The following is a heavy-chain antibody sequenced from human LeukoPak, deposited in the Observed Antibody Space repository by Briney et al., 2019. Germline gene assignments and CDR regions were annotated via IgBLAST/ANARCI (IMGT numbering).Heavy chain of an antibody. CDR3: ARQGNYGDFDY. D-gene: IGHD1-7*01. J-gene: IGHJ4*02. CDR1: GYSFTSYY. Sequence: GASVKVSCKASGYSFTSYYMHWVRQAPGQGPEWMGRISPNSGGTNYAQRFQGRVTMTRDTSISTAFMELTSLRSDDTAMYYCARQGNYGDFDYWGQGTLVTVSS. V-gene: IGHV1-2*06. CDR2: ISPNSGGT.